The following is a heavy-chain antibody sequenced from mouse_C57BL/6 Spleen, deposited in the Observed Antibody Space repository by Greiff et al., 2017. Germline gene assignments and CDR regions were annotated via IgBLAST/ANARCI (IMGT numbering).Heavy chain of an antibody. Sequence: VQLQQPGAELVRPGTSVKLSCKASGYTFTSYWMHWVKQRPGQGLEWIGVIDPSDSYTKYNQKFKGKATLTVDTSSSTAYMQLSSLTSEYSAVYSCASYPSIAAIVESFAMDYWGQGTSVTVSS. V-gene: IGHV1-59*01. J-gene: IGHJ4*01. CDR1: GYTFTSYW. CDR2: IDPSDSYT. CDR3: ASYPSIAAIVESFAMDY. D-gene: IGHD1-1*01.